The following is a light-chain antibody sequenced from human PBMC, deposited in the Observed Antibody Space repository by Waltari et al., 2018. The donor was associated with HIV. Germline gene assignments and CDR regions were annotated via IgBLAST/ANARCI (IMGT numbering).Light chain of an antibody. CDR3: SSYAGSNNLI. Sequence: QSALPQPLSASGSPGQSVTISCNGTSSDVGGYDYVSWYQQHPGKAPKLMLYDVTKRPSGVPDRFSGSKSGSTASLTVSGLQAEDEADYYCSSYAGSNNLIFGGGTKLTVL. J-gene: IGLJ2*01. CDR1: SSDVGGYDY. CDR2: DVT. V-gene: IGLV2-8*01.